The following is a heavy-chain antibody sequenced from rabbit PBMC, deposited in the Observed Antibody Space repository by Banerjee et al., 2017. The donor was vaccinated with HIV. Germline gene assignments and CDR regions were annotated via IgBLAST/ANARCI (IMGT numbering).Heavy chain of an antibody. Sequence: QEQLVESGGGLVQPGASLTLTCTASGFSFSNGYVMCWVRQAPGKGLEWIACIYASSSGSTQYANWAKGRFTISKASWTTVTLQMTSLTAADTASYFCARDLAGVIGWNFNLWGPGTLVTVS. J-gene: IGHJ4*01. CDR1: GFSFSNGYV. V-gene: IGHV1S45*01. CDR2: IYASSSGST. D-gene: IGHD4-1*01. CDR3: ARDLAGVIGWNFNL.